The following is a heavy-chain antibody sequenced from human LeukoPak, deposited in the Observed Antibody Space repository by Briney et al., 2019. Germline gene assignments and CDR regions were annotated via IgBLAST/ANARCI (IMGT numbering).Heavy chain of an antibody. J-gene: IGHJ4*02. D-gene: IGHD3-10*01. V-gene: IGHV3-48*04. CDR1: GFTFSSYS. CDR2: ISSSSSTI. Sequence: QAGGSLRLSCAASGFTFSSYSMNWVRQAPGKGLEWVSYISSSSSTIYYADSVKGRFTISRDNARNSLYVQMNSLRAEDTAVYYCARVGGSGRFDYWGQGTLVTVSS. CDR3: ARVGGSGRFDY.